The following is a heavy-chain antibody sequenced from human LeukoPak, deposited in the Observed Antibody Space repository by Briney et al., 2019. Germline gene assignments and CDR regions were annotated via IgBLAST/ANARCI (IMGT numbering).Heavy chain of an antibody. J-gene: IGHJ5*02. D-gene: IGHD3-10*01. Sequence: SETLSLTCTVSGGSISSGSYYWSWIRQPAGKGLEWIGHIYTSGSTNYNPSLKSRVTISVETSKNQSSLKLSSVTAADTAVYYCARGVSDYYGSGSYYNWFDPWGQGTLVTVSS. CDR3: ARGVSDYYGSGSYYNWFDP. CDR1: GGSISSGSYY. CDR2: IYTSGST. V-gene: IGHV4-61*09.